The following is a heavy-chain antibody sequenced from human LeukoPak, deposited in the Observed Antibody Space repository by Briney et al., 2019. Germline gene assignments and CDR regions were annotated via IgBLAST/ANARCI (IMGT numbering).Heavy chain of an antibody. V-gene: IGHV3-64D*09. Sequence: GGSLRLSCSASGFTFSYYAMHWVRQAPGKGLEYVSGINSNGGSAYYADSLKGRFTISRDNSKNTLYLQMSSLRAEDTAVFYCVRNYGYCSGTSCYVFDYWGQGTLVTVSS. CDR2: INSNGGSA. J-gene: IGHJ4*02. D-gene: IGHD2-2*01. CDR3: VRNYGYCSGTSCYVFDY. CDR1: GFTFSYYA.